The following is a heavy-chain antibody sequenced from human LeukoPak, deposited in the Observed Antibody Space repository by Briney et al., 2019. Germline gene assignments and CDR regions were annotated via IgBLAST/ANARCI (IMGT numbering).Heavy chain of an antibody. D-gene: IGHD3-3*01. V-gene: IGHV1-69*13. CDR1: GGTFSSFA. J-gene: IGHJ4*02. Sequence: PVKVSCKASGGTFSSFAISWVRQAPGQGLEWMGGIIPIFGTANYAQKFQGRVTITADESTSTAYMELSSLRSEDTAVYYCARDRDPTIFGVAFDYWGQGTLVTVSS. CDR2: IIPIFGTA. CDR3: ARDRDPTIFGVAFDY.